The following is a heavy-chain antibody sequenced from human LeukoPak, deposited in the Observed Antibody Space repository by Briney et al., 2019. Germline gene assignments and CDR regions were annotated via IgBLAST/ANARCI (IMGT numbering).Heavy chain of an antibody. CDR1: GGSFSGYY. CDR2: INHSGST. CDR3: ARGPTGTTGS. D-gene: IGHD1-7*01. J-gene: IGHJ4*02. V-gene: IGHV4-34*01. Sequence: SETLSLTCAVYGGSFSGYYWSWIRQPPGKGLEWIGEINHSGSTNYNPSLKSRVTISVDTSKNQFSLKLSSVTAAGTAVYYCARGPTGTTGSWGQGTLVTVSS.